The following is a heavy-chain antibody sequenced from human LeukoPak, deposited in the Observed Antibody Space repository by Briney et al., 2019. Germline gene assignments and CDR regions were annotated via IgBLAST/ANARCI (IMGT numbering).Heavy chain of an antibody. Sequence: SETLSLTCTVSGGSISSRNYYWGWIRQPPGKGLEWIGSMYYSGTTYYNPSLKSRVTISVDTSKNQFSLKLSSVIVADTAVFFCARQRTSSWYNFDYWGQGTLVTVSS. CDR3: ARQRTSSWYNFDY. D-gene: IGHD6-13*01. V-gene: IGHV4-39*01. J-gene: IGHJ4*02. CDR2: MYYSGTT. CDR1: GGSISSRNYY.